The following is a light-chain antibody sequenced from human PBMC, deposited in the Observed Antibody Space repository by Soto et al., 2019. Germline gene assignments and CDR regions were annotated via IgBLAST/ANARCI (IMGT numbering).Light chain of an antibody. V-gene: IGKV3-15*01. J-gene: IGKJ4*01. CDR2: GAS. CDR1: QGVTTN. CDR3: QQYNTRPLT. Sequence: EIGMTQSPATLSVSPGERATLSCRASQGVTTNLAWYQQKPGQAPRLLIYGASTRATGIPARFSGSGSGTEFTLTISSLQSEDFAVYYCQQYNTRPLTFGGGTKVEIK.